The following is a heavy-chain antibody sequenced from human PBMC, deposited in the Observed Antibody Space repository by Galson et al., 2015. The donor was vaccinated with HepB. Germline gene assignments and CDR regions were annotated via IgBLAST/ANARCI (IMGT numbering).Heavy chain of an antibody. CDR1: GYTFTSYG. D-gene: IGHD2-2*01. CDR3: ARDGSVVVPAAHDY. V-gene: IGHV1-18*01. Sequence: SVKVSCKASGYTFTSYGISWVRQAPGQGLEWMGWVSAYNGNTNYAQKLQGRVTMTTDTSTSTAYMELRSLRSDDTAVYYCARDGSVVVPAAHDYWGQGTLVTVSS. CDR2: VSAYNGNT. J-gene: IGHJ4*02.